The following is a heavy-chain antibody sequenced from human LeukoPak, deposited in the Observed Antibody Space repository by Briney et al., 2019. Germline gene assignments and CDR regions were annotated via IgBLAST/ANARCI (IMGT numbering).Heavy chain of an antibody. Sequence: PSETLSLTCTVSGGSISSGDYYWSWIRQPSGKGLEWIGYIYYSGSTYYNPSLKSRVTISVDTSKNQFSLKLSSVTAADTAVYYCARDGGSSWDRDWFDPWGQGTLVTVSS. CDR1: GGSISSGDYY. J-gene: IGHJ5*02. V-gene: IGHV4-30-4*02. CDR2: IYYSGST. CDR3: ARDGGSSWDRDWFDP. D-gene: IGHD6-13*01.